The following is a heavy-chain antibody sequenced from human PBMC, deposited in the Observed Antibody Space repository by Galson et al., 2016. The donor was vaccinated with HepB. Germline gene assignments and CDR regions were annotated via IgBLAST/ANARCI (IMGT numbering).Heavy chain of an antibody. CDR3: TRDQRGSFAGFDH. V-gene: IGHV3-21*01. Sequence: SLRLSCAASGFTFSSYSMNWVRQAPGKGLEWVSSISSSGSYIYYADSMKGRFTFSRDNAKNSLYLQMNSLRAEDTAVYYCTRDQRGSFAGFDHWGQGTLVTVSS. D-gene: IGHD1-26*01. CDR2: ISSSGSYI. J-gene: IGHJ4*02. CDR1: GFTFSSYS.